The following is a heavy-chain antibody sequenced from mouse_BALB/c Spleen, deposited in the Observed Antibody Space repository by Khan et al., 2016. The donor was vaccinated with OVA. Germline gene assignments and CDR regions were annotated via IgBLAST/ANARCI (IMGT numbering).Heavy chain of an antibody. D-gene: IGHD2-3*01. Sequence: VQLQQSGPELVKPGASVKISCKTSGYTFTEYTMHWVKQSHGKSLEWIGSINPNNGGTSYNQKFKGKATLTVDKSSSTAYMELRSLTSEDSAVYYCARRGDDDYSFYCDYWGQGTTLTVSS. CDR3: ARRGDDDYSFYCDY. CDR2: INPNNGGT. J-gene: IGHJ2*01. CDR1: GYTFTEYT. V-gene: IGHV1-22*01.